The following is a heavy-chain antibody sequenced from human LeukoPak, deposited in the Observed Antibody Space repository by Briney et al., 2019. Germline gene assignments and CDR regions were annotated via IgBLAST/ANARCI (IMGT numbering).Heavy chain of an antibody. V-gene: IGHV4-34*01. J-gene: IGHJ4*02. D-gene: IGHD5/OR15-5a*01. CDR2: INHSAST. CDR1: GGSFSGYY. CDR3: ARGLRCLPGDY. Sequence: SETLSLTCAVYGGSFSGYYWSWIRQPPGKGLEWIGEINHSASTNYNPSLKSRVTISVDTSKNQFSLKLSSVTAADTAVYYCARGLRCLPGDYWGQGTLVTVSS.